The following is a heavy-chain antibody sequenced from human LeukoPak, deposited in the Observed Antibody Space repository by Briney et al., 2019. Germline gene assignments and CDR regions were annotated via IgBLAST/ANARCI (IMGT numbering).Heavy chain of an antibody. D-gene: IGHD3-22*01. V-gene: IGHV4-59*08. CDR3: ARVYYDSSGYYYKDY. Sequence: PSETLSLTCTVSGGSISSYYWSWIRQPPGKGLEWIGYIYYSGSTNYNPSLKSRVTISVDTSKNQFSLKLSSVTAADTAVYYCARVYYDSSGYYYKDYWGQGTLVTVSS. J-gene: IGHJ4*02. CDR2: IYYSGST. CDR1: GGSISSYY.